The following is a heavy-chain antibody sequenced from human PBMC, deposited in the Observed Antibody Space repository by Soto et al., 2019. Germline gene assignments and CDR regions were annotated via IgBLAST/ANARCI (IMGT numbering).Heavy chain of an antibody. D-gene: IGHD6-13*01. Sequence: SETLSLTCAVSGGSISSSNWWSWVRQPPGKGLEWIGEIYHSGSTNYNPSLKSRVTISVDKSKNQFSLKLSSVTAADTAVYYCARDLRAAVRWFDPWGQGTLVTVSS. CDR2: IYHSGST. V-gene: IGHV4-4*02. J-gene: IGHJ5*02. CDR1: GGSISSSNW. CDR3: ARDLRAAVRWFDP.